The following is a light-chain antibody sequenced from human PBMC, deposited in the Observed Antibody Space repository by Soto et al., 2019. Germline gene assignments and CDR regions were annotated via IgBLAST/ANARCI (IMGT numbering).Light chain of an antibody. CDR3: SSYAGNNNVR. V-gene: IGLV2-8*01. CDR2: EVI. CDR1: SSDVIGYDY. J-gene: IGLJ2*01. Sequence: QSALTQPPSASGSPGQSVTIPCTGASSDVIGYDYVSWYQQYPGKAPKLMIYEVIKRPSGVPDRFSGSKSGNTASLTVSGLQTEDEADYYCSSYAGNNNVRFGGGTKVTVL.